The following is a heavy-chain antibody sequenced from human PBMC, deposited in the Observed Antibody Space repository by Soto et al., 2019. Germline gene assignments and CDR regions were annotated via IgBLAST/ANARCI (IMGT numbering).Heavy chain of an antibody. CDR3: ARHEHLVGMTDKNWFDP. J-gene: IGHJ5*02. CDR1: GGSISSYY. CDR2: IYYSGST. Sequence: QVQLQESGPGLVKPSETLSLTCTVSGGSISSYYWSWIRQPPGKGLELIGYIYYSGSTNYNPSLKRRVTISLDTSKNQFSLKLSSVTAADTAVYYCARHEHLVGMTDKNWFDPWGQGTLVTVSS. D-gene: IGHD2-21*02. V-gene: IGHV4-59*08.